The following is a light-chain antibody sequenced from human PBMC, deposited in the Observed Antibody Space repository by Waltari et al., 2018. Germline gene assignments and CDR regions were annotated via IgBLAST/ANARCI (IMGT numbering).Light chain of an antibody. J-gene: IGLJ2*01. CDR1: SGHSTYA. V-gene: IGLV4-69*01. CDR3: QTWGTGTVV. Sequence: QLVLTQSPSASASLGASVKLTCTLSSGHSTYAIAWHQQQPEKGPRYLRKLNSDGSHSKGDGSPVLFSCSKSGAGGYPTISSLQSEDEGDYYFQTWGTGTVVFGGGTKLTVL. CDR2: LNSDGSH.